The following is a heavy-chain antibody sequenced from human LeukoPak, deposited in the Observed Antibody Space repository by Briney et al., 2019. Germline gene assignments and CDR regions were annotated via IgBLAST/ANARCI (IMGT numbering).Heavy chain of an antibody. V-gene: IGHV4-59*08. Sequence: SETLSLTCTVSGGSISSYYWSWIRQPPGRGLEWIGYIYYSGSTNYNPSLKSRVTISVDTSKNQFSLKLSSVTAADTAVYYCSRHRDVIEWLAPFEYWGQGTLVTVSS. D-gene: IGHD6-19*01. CDR3: SRHRDVIEWLAPFEY. J-gene: IGHJ4*02. CDR1: GGSISSYY. CDR2: IYYSGST.